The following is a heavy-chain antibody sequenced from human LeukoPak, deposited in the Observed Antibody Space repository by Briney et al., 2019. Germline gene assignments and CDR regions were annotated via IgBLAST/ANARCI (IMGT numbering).Heavy chain of an antibody. CDR1: GFTFSSYS. CDR3: AKAPRGRWKLDWYFDL. Sequence: PGGSLRLSCAASGFTFSSYSMNWVRQAPGKGLEWVSAISGSGGSTYYADSVKGRFTISRDNSKNTLYLQMNSLRAEDTAVYYCAKAPRGRWKLDWYFDLWGRGTLVTVSS. CDR2: ISGSGGST. J-gene: IGHJ2*01. D-gene: IGHD4-23*01. V-gene: IGHV3-23*01.